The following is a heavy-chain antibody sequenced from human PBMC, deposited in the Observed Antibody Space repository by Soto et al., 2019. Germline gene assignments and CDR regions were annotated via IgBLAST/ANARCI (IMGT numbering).Heavy chain of an antibody. Sequence: QLKLQESGPGLVKPSETLSLTCTVSGGSISSSSYYWGWIRQPPGTGLEWMASIYYSGSTSYNPSLKRRGTLSVDTSKNQFSLKLRDVTAADTAVYYCARPTYACRYYYGMAVWVQGTTVTVSS. V-gene: IGHV4-39*01. CDR3: ARPTYACRYYYGMAV. CDR2: IYYSGST. J-gene: IGHJ6*02. D-gene: IGHD3-16*01. CDR1: GGSISSSSYY.